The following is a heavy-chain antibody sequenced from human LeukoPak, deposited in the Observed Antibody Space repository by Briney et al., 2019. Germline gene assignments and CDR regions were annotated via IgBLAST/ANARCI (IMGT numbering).Heavy chain of an antibody. V-gene: IGHV3-30*03. Sequence: GGSLRLSCAASGFSFSSYGMHWVRQAPGKGLEWVAVISYDGVNKYYADSVKGRFTISRDDAKNSLYLQMNSLRAEDTAVYYCAREGNCSSTSCYTGAFDIWGQGTMVTVSS. CDR1: GFSFSSYG. CDR2: ISYDGVNK. D-gene: IGHD2-2*02. CDR3: AREGNCSSTSCYTGAFDI. J-gene: IGHJ3*02.